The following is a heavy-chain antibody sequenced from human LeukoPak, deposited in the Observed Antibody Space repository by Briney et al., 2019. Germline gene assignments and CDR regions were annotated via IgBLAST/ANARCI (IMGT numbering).Heavy chain of an antibody. Sequence: KPGGSLRLSCAASGFTFSSYSMNWVRQAPGKGLEWVSSISSSSSYIYYADSVKGRFTISRDNAKNSLYLRMNSLRAEDTAVYYCARDHDTHAFDIWGQGTMVTVSS. V-gene: IGHV3-21*01. D-gene: IGHD3-22*01. CDR1: GFTFSSYS. J-gene: IGHJ3*02. CDR3: ARDHDTHAFDI. CDR2: ISSSSSYI.